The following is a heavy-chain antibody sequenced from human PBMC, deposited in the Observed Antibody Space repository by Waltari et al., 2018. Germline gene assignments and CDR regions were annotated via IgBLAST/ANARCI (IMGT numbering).Heavy chain of an antibody. D-gene: IGHD3-16*02. V-gene: IGHV1-69*13. Sequence: QVQLVQSGAEVKKPGSSVKVSCKASGGTFSSYAISWGRQAPGQGLEWMGGIIPSFGTANDAQKCQGRVTITADESTSTAYMERSSLRSEDTAVYYCARDRSGCDYWGQGTLVTVSS. CDR3: ARDRSGCDY. CDR2: IIPSFGTA. J-gene: IGHJ4*02. CDR1: GGTFSSYA.